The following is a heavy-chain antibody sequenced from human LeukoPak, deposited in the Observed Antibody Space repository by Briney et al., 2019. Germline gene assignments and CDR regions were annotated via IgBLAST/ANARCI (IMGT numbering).Heavy chain of an antibody. V-gene: IGHV4-39*01. CDR1: GGSISSSSYY. D-gene: IGHD2-2*01. J-gene: IGHJ4*02. CDR2: IYYSGST. CDR3: ARIGDIVVAPAGLVDY. Sequence: SETLSLTCTVSGGSISSSSYYWGWIRQPPGKGLEWIGSIYYSGSTYYNPSLKSRVTISVDTSKNQFSLKLSSVTAADTAVYYCARIGDIVVAPAGLVDYWGQGTLVTVSS.